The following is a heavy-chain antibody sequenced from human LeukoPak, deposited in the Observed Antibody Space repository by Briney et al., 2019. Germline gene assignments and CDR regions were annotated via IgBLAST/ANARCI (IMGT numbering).Heavy chain of an antibody. CDR3: ATDRGWRTSGYYLYYFEY. D-gene: IGHD3-3*01. V-gene: IGHV3-7*01. J-gene: IGHJ4*02. CDR2: IKQDGSDK. Sequence: GGSLRLSCAVSGFHFTTYWMTWVRQAPGKGLEWVANIKQDGSDKNYVDSVKGRFTISRDNTKNSLYLQMSSLRAEDTAVYYCATDRGWRTSGYYLYYFEYWGQGTLVTFSS. CDR1: GFHFTTYW.